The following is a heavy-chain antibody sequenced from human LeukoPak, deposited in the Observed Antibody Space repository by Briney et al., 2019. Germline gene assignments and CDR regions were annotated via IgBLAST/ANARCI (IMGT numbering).Heavy chain of an antibody. Sequence: PGGSLRLSCPVSAFTFDGYCMHWFRHTPGKGLEWVAFIAYDGSRAFYADSVKGRFTISRDNSKNTMSVQMDDLRAEDKAVYYCTRYSNDHFDYWGQGTLVTVSS. CDR1: AFTFDGYC. D-gene: IGHD6-13*01. J-gene: IGHJ4*02. V-gene: IGHV3-33*01. CDR2: IAYDGSRA. CDR3: TRYSNDHFDY.